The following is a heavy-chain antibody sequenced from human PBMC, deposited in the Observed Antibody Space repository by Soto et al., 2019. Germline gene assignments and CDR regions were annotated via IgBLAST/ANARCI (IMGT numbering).Heavy chain of an antibody. D-gene: IGHD3-16*02. CDR1: GGSFSGSY. J-gene: IGHJ4*02. CDR2: INHSGST. V-gene: IGHV4-34*01. Sequence: PSETLSLTCAVYGGSFSGSYWSWIRQPPGKGLEWIGEINHSGSTNYNPSLKSRVTISVDTSKNQFSLKLSSVTAADTAVYYCARNHYDYAWGSYRPLGFDYWGQGTLVTVSS. CDR3: ARNHYDYAWGSYRPLGFDY.